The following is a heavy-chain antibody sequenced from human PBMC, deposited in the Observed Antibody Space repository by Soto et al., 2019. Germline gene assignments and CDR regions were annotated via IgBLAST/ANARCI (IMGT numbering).Heavy chain of an antibody. V-gene: IGHV4-59*01. CDR3: ARVRPYSSSWYFYYYMDV. CDR2: IYYSGST. CDR1: GGSISSYY. J-gene: IGHJ6*03. Sequence: PSATLSLTCTVSGGSISSYYWSWIRQPPGKGLEWIGYIYYSGSTNYNPSLKSRVTISVDTSKNQFSLKLSSVTAADTAVYYCARVRPYSSSWYFYYYMDVWGKGTTVTVSS. D-gene: IGHD6-13*01.